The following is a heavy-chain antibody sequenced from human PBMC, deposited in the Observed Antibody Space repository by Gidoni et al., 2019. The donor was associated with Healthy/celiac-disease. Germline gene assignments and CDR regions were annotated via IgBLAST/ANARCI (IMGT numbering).Heavy chain of an antibody. CDR1: GVTFSSSA. CDR2: IIPILGTA. Sequence: QVQLVQSGAAVKTPASSVKVSCTASGVTFSSSAISWVRQAPGQGLEWMGGIIPILGTANYEQKFQGRVTITADESTSTADMELSSLRSEDTAVYYCARESASCDAFDIWGQGTMVTVSS. V-gene: IGHV1-69*01. CDR3: ARESASCDAFDI. D-gene: IGHD6-6*01. J-gene: IGHJ3*02.